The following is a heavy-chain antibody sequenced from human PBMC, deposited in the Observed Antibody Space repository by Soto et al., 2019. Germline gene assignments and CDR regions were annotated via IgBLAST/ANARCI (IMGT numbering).Heavy chain of an antibody. D-gene: IGHD3-10*01. Sequence: ASETLSLTCAVYGGSCCGYYWSRIRQPPGKGLEWIGEINHSGSTNYNPSLKSRVTISVDTSKNQFSLKLSSVTAADTAVYYCARDLLLWFGESPAYNGLAPRGQGTLVTVSS. CDR2: INHSGST. J-gene: IGHJ5*02. V-gene: IGHV4-34*01. CDR3: ARDLLLWFGESPAYNGLAP. CDR1: GGSCCGYY.